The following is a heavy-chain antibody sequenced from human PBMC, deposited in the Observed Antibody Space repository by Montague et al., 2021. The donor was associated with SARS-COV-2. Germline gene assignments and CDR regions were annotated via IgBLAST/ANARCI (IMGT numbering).Heavy chain of an antibody. CDR3: ARWDPQTLAVIGLRGKSASDY. V-gene: IGHV4-34*01. J-gene: IGHJ4*02. D-gene: IGHD2-21*01. Sequence: SETLSLTCAVYGGSFSGYYWTWIRQSPGKGLEWIAEINHSGTTNYNFNPSLRSRVTISVATSKSPFSLKLSSVTAADTGVYYCARWDPQTLAVIGLRGKSASDYWGQGTLVTVSS. CDR1: GGSFSGYY. CDR2: INHSGTT.